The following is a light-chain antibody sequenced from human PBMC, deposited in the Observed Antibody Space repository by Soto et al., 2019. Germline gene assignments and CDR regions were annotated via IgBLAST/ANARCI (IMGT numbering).Light chain of an antibody. V-gene: IGLV2-14*01. CDR3: SSYTTTIVI. Sequence: QSALTQPASVSGSPGQSITISCTGTSSDVGGYEFVSWYQQRPGKAPKLVIYDVTYRPSGVSDRFSGSKSGNMASLTISGLQAEDEADYYCSSYTTTIVIFGGGTKLTVL. J-gene: IGLJ2*01. CDR2: DVT. CDR1: SSDVGGYEF.